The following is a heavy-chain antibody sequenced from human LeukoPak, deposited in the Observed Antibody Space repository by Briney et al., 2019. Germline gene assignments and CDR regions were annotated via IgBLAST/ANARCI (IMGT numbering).Heavy chain of an antibody. J-gene: IGHJ4*02. V-gene: IGHV3-7*01. Sequence: GGSLRLSCAASGFTFSSYAMSWVRQAPGKGLEWVANIKDDGSETYYVDSVKGRFTISRDNAKNSLYLQMNSLRDEDMGVYYCARGCSVSYWGRGTLVTVSS. CDR2: IKDDGSET. CDR1: GFTFSSYA. CDR3: ARGCSVSY. D-gene: IGHD3-10*02.